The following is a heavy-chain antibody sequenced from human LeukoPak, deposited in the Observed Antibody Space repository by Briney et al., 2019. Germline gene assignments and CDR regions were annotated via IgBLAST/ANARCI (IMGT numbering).Heavy chain of an antibody. J-gene: IGHJ4*02. V-gene: IGHV1-46*01. CDR1: GYTFTSYY. D-gene: IGHD3-22*01. CDR2: INPSDGST. Sequence: ASVKVSCKASGYTFTSYYMQWARQAPGQRLEWVGIINPSDGSTSSAQKFQGRVTMTRDTSTSTVYMELSSLRSEDTAVYYCEVVPNYWGQGTLVTVSS. CDR3: EVVPNY.